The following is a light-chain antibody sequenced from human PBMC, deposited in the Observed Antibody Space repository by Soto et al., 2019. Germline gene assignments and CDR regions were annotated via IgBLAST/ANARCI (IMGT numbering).Light chain of an antibody. J-gene: IGLJ1*01. CDR1: SRDVGSYNF. Sequence: PALNQLASVTGAPGHAITISCTGTSRDVGSYNFVSWYQQHPGKAPKLMIYDVSSRPSAVSNRFSGSKSGNTASLTISGLQAEDEADYYFSSYTTSSTLVFVTGTKVTV. CDR3: SSYTTSSTLV. V-gene: IGLV2-14*01. CDR2: DVS.